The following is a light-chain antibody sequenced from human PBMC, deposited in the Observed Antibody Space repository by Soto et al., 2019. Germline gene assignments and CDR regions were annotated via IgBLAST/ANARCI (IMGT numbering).Light chain of an antibody. CDR2: DAS. V-gene: IGKV3-11*01. CDR3: QQRSNWPPGVT. CDR1: QSVSSY. J-gene: IGKJ4*01. Sequence: EIVLTQSPATLSLSPGERATLSCRASQSVSSYLAWYQQKPGQAPRLLIYDASNRATGIPARFSGSGSGTDFPLTISSLEPEDFAVYYRQQRSNWPPGVTFGGGTKVEIK.